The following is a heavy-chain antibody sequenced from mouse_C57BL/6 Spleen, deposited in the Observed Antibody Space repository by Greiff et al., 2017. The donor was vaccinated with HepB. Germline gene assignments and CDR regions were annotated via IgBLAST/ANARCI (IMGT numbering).Heavy chain of an antibody. D-gene: IGHD1-1*01. CDR1: GFNIKDYY. CDR2: IDPEDGET. Sequence: EVMLVESGAELVKPGASVKLSCTASGFNIKDYYMHWVKQRTEQGLEWIGRIDPEDGETKYAPKFQGKATITADTSSNTAYLQLSSLTSEDTAVYYCARGSITTVVTDYWGQGTTLTVSS. V-gene: IGHV14-2*01. CDR3: ARGSITTVVTDY. J-gene: IGHJ2*01.